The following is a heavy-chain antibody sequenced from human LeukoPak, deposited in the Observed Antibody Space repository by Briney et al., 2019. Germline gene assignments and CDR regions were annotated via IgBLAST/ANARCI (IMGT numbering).Heavy chain of an antibody. Sequence: GGSLRLSCTASGFTFSSYVMHWVRQAPGKGLEWVSYISSSSRTIYYADSVKGRFTISRDNAKNSLYLQMSSLRAEDTALYYCARDYYGDSYFDYWGQGTLVTVSS. V-gene: IGHV3-48*04. CDR1: GFTFSSYV. D-gene: IGHD4-17*01. J-gene: IGHJ4*02. CDR2: ISSSSRTI. CDR3: ARDYYGDSYFDY.